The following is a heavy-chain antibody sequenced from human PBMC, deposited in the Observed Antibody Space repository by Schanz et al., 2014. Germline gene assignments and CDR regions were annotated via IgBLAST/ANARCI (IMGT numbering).Heavy chain of an antibody. V-gene: IGHV7-4-1*02. D-gene: IGHD7-27*01. J-gene: IGHJ4*02. CDR1: GYIFSSYA. Sequence: QLVQSGSEFRKPGASVKVSCKASGYIFSSYAIHWVRQAPGQGLEWMGWINTNTGNPTYAQGFTGRFVFSLDTSVSTAYLQISFLKADDTAVFFCARGEANWGQYWGQGTLVTVSS. CDR3: ARGEANWGQY. CDR2: INTNTGNP.